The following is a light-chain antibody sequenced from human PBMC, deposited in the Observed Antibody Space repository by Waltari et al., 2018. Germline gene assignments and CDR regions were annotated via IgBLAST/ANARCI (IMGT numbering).Light chain of an antibody. Sequence: DIVLTQSPDALAVSLGERATINCKSSQTILYSSNNKNYLAWYQQTPGQPPKLLIYWACTRTSAVHDRISGSGSATDFPLTISILQAEDVAVYYCQQNFDTPPVTFGGGTKVEIK. CDR2: WAC. CDR3: QQNFDTPPVT. J-gene: IGKJ4*01. CDR1: QTILYSSNNKNY. V-gene: IGKV4-1*01.